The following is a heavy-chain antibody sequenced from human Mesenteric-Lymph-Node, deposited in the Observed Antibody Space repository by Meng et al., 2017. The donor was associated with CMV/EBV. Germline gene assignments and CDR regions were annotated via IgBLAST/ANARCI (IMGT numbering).Heavy chain of an antibody. Sequence: GESLKISCAVSGFTFSNYAMHWVRQTPGKGLEWVAFISSDGSSKYYADSVKGRFTISRDKSKNTLYLQMNSLRTEDTAVYYCARGISIVVVRTVIDDAFDIWGQGTMVTVSS. V-gene: IGHV3-30-3*01. CDR1: GFTFSNYA. CDR3: ARGISIVVVRTVIDDAFDI. D-gene: IGHD2-2*01. J-gene: IGHJ3*02. CDR2: ISSDGSSK.